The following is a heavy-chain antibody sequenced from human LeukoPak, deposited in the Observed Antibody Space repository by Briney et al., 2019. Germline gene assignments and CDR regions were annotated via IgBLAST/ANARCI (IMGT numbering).Heavy chain of an antibody. V-gene: IGHV1-18*01. J-gene: IGHJ4*02. D-gene: IGHD3-22*01. CDR1: GYTFTSYG. Sequence: GASVKVSCKASGYTFTSYGISWVRQAPGQGLEWMGWISAYNGNTNYAQKLQGRVTMTTDTSTSTAYMQLRSLRSDDTPVYYCARDPYEDSSALTLDYWGQGTLVTVSS. CDR3: ARDPYEDSSALTLDY. CDR2: ISAYNGNT.